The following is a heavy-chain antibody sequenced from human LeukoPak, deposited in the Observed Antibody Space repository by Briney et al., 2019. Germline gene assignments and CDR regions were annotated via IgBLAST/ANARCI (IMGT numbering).Heavy chain of an antibody. J-gene: IGHJ4*02. CDR3: ARHRQAYYDILTGRNQDRGAWDY. D-gene: IGHD3-9*01. V-gene: IGHV4-39*01. Sequence: SETLSLTCTVSGGSISSSSYYWGWIRQPPGKGLEWIGSIYYSGSTYYNPSLKSRVTISVDTSKNQFSLKLSSVTAADTAVYYCARHRQAYYDILTGRNQDRGAWDYWGQGTLVTVSS. CDR1: GGSISSSSYY. CDR2: IYYSGST.